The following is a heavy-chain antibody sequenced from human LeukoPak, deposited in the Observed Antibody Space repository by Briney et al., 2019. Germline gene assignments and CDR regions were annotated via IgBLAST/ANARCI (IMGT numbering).Heavy chain of an antibody. J-gene: IGHJ4*02. D-gene: IGHD1-26*01. CDR2: INHSGST. Sequence: PSETLSLTCAVSGGSFSGYYWSWIRQPPGKGLEWIGEINHSGSTNYNPSLKSRVTISVDTSKNQFSLKLSSVTAADTAVYYCARVLGGSYLVAVDYWGQGTLVTVSS. V-gene: IGHV4-34*01. CDR3: ARVLGGSYLVAVDY. CDR1: GGSFSGYY.